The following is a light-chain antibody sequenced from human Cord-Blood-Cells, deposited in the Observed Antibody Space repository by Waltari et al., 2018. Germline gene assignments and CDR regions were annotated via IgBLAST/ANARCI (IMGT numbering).Light chain of an antibody. Sequence: DIVMTQSPDYLAVYLGERATINCKSSQSVLYSSNNKNYLAWYQQKPGQPPKLLIYWASTRESGVPDRFSGSGSGTDFTLTISSLQAEDVAVYYCQQYYSTPLTFGQGTRLEIK. CDR3: QQYYSTPLT. J-gene: IGKJ5*01. V-gene: IGKV4-1*01. CDR1: QSVLYSSNNKNY. CDR2: WAS.